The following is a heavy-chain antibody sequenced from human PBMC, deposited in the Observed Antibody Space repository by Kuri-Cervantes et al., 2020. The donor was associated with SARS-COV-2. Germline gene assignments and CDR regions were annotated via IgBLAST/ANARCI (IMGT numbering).Heavy chain of an antibody. CDR1: GFTFSSYS. V-gene: IGHV3-21*01. Sequence: GGSLRLSCAASGFTFSSYSMNWFRQAPGKGLEWVSSISSSSSYIYYADSVKGRFTISRDNAKNSLYLQMNSLRAEDTAVYYCARDRPSNYYGSGSSLDAFDIWGQGTMVTVSS. CDR2: ISSSSSYI. J-gene: IGHJ3*02. CDR3: ARDRPSNYYGSGSSLDAFDI. D-gene: IGHD3-10*01.